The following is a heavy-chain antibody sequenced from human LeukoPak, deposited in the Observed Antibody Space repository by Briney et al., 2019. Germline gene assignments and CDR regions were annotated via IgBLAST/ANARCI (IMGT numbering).Heavy chain of an antibody. CDR3: ARGPPMVRGVTAENYNWFDP. D-gene: IGHD3-10*01. CDR2: INPNSGGT. J-gene: IGHJ5*02. CDR1: GYTFTGYY. V-gene: IGHV1-2*04. Sequence: ASVKVSCKASGYTFTGYYMHWVRQAPGQGLEWMGWINPNSGGTNYAQKFQGWVTMTRDTSISTAYMELSRLRSDDTAVYYCARGPPMVRGVTAENYNWFDPWGQGTLVTVSS.